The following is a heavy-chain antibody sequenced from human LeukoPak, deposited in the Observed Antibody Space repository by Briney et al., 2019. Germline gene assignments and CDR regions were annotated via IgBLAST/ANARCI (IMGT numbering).Heavy chain of an antibody. CDR2: ISSSSSYI. Sequence: GGSLRLSCAASGFTFSSYSMNWVRQAPGKGLEWVSSISSSSSYIYYAESVKGRFTISRDNAKNSLYMQMNSLRAEDTAVYYCARGHYYYYDSSGYYNFDYWGQGTLVTVSS. CDR1: GFTFSSYS. V-gene: IGHV3-21*01. J-gene: IGHJ4*02. CDR3: ARGHYYYYDSSGYYNFDY. D-gene: IGHD3-22*01.